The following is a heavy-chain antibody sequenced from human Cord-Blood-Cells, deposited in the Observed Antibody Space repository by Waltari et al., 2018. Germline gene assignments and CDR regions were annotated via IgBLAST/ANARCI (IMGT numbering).Heavy chain of an antibody. CDR2: IYPGESDT. J-gene: IGHJ5*02. CDR3: ARPYCSGGSCYNWFDP. Sequence: EVQLVQSGAEVKKPGESLKISCKGSGYSFTSYWIGWVRQMPGKGLEWMGIIYPGESDTRYSPSFQGQVTISADKSISTAYLQWNSLKASDTAMYYCARPYCSGGSCYNWFDPWGQGTLVTVSS. D-gene: IGHD2-15*01. V-gene: IGHV5-51*01. CDR1: GYSFTSYW.